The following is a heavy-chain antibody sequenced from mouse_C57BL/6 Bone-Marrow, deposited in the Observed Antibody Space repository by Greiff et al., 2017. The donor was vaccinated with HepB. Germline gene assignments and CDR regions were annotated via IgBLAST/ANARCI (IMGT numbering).Heavy chain of an antibody. J-gene: IGHJ2*01. CDR2: ISDGGSYT. CDR1: GFTFSSYA. Sequence: EVQLVESGGGLVKPGGSLKLSCAASGFTFSSYAMSWVRQTPEKRLAWVATISDGGSYTYYPDNLKGRFTISRDKPKNNLYLQMSHLKSEDTAMYYCARDDGTTHYWGQGTTHTVSS. CDR3: ARDDGTTHY. V-gene: IGHV5-4*01. D-gene: IGHD1-1*01.